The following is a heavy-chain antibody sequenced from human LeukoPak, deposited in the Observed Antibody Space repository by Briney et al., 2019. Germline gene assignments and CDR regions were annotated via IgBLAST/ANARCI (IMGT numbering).Heavy chain of an antibody. J-gene: IGHJ5*02. Sequence: ASVKVSCRASGYAFTGYYIHWVRQAPGQGLEWMGWINPNSGGTKYAQKFQGRVTMTRDTSITTAYMGLSRLRSDDTAVYYCAKGRVVAGSKSLTYHWFDPWGQGTLVTVSS. CDR2: INPNSGGT. CDR1: GYAFTGYY. V-gene: IGHV1-2*02. D-gene: IGHD6-19*01. CDR3: AKGRVVAGSKSLTYHWFDP.